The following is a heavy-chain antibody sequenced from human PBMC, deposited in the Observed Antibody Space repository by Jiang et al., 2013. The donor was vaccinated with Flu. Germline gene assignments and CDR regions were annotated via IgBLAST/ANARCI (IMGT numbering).Heavy chain of an antibody. Sequence: VQLLESGGGVVQPGRSLRLPCAASGFSFSDYGMHWVRQTPGKGLEWVAVIWYDGRNEHYADSVKGRFTISRDNSKNTLYLQMNSLRAEDTAVYYCARDRQVDASGYYYYYYGMDVWGQGTTVTV. CDR1: GFSFSDYG. D-gene: IGHD5-12*01. CDR3: ARDRQVDASGYYYYYYGMDV. V-gene: IGHV3-33*01. J-gene: IGHJ6*02. CDR2: IWYDGRNE.